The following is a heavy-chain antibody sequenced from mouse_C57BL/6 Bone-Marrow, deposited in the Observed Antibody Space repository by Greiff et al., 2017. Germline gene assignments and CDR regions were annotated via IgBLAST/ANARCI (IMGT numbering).Heavy chain of an antibody. Sequence: VHLVESGPELVKPGASVKLSCKASGYTFTSYDINWVKQRPGQGLEWIGWIYPRDGSTKYNEKFKGKATLTVDTSSSTAYMELHSLTSEDSAVYFCARNHGSSVDYAMDYWGQGTSVTVSS. CDR1: GYTFTSYD. J-gene: IGHJ4*01. D-gene: IGHD1-1*01. CDR3: ARNHGSSVDYAMDY. CDR2: IYPRDGST. V-gene: IGHV1-85*01.